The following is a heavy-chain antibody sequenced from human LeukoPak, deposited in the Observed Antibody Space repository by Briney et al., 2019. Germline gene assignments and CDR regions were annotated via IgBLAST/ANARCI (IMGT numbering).Heavy chain of an antibody. CDR3: VRVKGSYFDY. D-gene: IGHD2-15*01. Sequence: PGGSLRLSCAASGFPLSSYSINWVRQAPGKGLEWVSHISSSGSAIYYVDSVKGRFTVSRDNAKNSLFLQMNSPRAEDTAVYYCVRVKGSYFDYWGQGALVTVSS. V-gene: IGHV3-48*01. CDR2: ISSSGSAI. J-gene: IGHJ4*02. CDR1: GFPLSSYS.